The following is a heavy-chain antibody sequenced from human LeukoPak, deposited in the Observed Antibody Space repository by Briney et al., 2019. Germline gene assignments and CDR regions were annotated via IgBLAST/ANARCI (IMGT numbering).Heavy chain of an antibody. CDR2: ISAYNGNT. CDR3: ARGRYSVRYFDWLLFDY. Sequence: ASVKVSCKASGYTFTSYGISWLRQAPGQGLEWMGWISAYNGNTNYAQKLQGRVTMTTDTSTSTAYLELRSLRSDDTAVYYCARGRYSVRYFDWLLFDYWGQGTLVTVSS. D-gene: IGHD3-9*01. V-gene: IGHV1-18*01. CDR1: GYTFTSYG. J-gene: IGHJ4*02.